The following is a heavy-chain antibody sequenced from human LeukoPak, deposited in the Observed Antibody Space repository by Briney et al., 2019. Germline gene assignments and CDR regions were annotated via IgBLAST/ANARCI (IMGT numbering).Heavy chain of an antibody. CDR1: GVSINNYY. J-gene: IGHJ5*02. CDR3: ARLGGRYCSSTSCLGWFDP. CDR2: IYYRGST. Sequence: SETLSLTCTISGVSINNYYWNWIRQPPGKGLEWIGYIYYRGSTNYIPSLKSRVTISVDTSPNQFSLKLSSVTAADTAVYYCARLGGRYCSSTSCLGWFDPWGQGTLVTVSS. D-gene: IGHD2-2*01. V-gene: IGHV4-59*08.